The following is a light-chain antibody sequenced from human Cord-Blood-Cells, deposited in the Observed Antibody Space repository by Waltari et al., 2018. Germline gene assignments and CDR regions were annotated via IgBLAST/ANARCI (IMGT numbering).Light chain of an antibody. J-gene: IGKJ2*01. V-gene: IGKV1-39*01. CDR2: AAS. CDR1: QSSSSY. Sequence: IQMTQSPSSLSASVGDRVTITCRASQSSSSYLNWYQQKPGKAPKLLIYAASSLQSGVPSRFSGSGSGTDFSLTISSLQPEDVATYYCQQSYSTPPYTVGQGTKLEIK. CDR3: QQSYSTPPYT.